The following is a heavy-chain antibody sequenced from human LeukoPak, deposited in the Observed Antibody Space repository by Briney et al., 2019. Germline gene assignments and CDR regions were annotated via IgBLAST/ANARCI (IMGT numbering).Heavy chain of an antibody. J-gene: IGHJ4*02. CDR3: ARVRGGSAAGLDS. CDR1: AGSISGDY. V-gene: IGHV4-59*12. Sequence: SETLSLTCTVSAGSISGDYWSWIRQPPGKGLEWIGDIYYTGSTKYNPSLKGRVTISVDTSKNQFSLKLSSVTAADTAVYYCARVRGGSAAGLDSWGQGTLVTVSA. CDR2: IYYTGST. D-gene: IGHD6-13*01.